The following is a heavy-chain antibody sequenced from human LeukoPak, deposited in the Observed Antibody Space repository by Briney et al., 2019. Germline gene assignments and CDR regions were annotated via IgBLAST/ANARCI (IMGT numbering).Heavy chain of an antibody. CDR2: ISYDGSNK. V-gene: IGHV3-30*18. J-gene: IGHJ4*02. CDR3: AKVGQQWLVRVYFDY. CDR1: GFTFSSYG. D-gene: IGHD6-19*01. Sequence: PGGSLGLSCAASGFTFSSYGMHWVRQAPGKGLEWVAVISYDGSNKYYADSVKGRFTISRDNSKNTLYLQMNSLRAEDTAVYYCAKVGQQWLVRVYFDYWGQGTLVTVSS.